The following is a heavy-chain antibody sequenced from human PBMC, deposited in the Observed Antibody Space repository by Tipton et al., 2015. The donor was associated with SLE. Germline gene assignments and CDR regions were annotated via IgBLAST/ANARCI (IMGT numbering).Heavy chain of an antibody. D-gene: IGHD3-22*01. CDR1: GGSFSGYY. V-gene: IGHV4-34*01. J-gene: IGHJ4*02. CDR3: ARAQVRDYYDSSAQIDY. CDR2: INLSGST. Sequence: TLSLTCAVYGGSFSGYYWSWIRQPPGKGLEWIGEINLSGSTNYNPSLKSRVTISVDTSKNQFSLKLSSVTAADTAVSYCARAQVRDYYDSSAQIDYWGQGTLVTVSS.